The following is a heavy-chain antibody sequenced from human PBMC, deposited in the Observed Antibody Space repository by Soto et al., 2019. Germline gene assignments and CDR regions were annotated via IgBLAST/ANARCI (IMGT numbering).Heavy chain of an antibody. Sequence: SETLSLTCTVSGDSISSSYYWGRVRQPPGKGLECIGAVYYTGFTYYNPSLKSRLTISLDTSKNQFSLRLSSVTAADTAIYYCARLPVVVIALGYFDPWGPGTLVTVSS. J-gene: IGHJ5*02. CDR3: ARLPVVVIALGYFDP. D-gene: IGHD2-21*01. CDR1: GDSISSSYY. V-gene: IGHV4-39*01. CDR2: VYYTGFT.